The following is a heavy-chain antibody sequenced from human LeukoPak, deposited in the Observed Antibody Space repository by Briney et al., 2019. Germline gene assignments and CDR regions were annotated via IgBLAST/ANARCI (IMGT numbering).Heavy chain of an antibody. Sequence: GGSLRLSCAASGFTFSSYAMSWVRQAPGKGLEWVSAISGCGGSTYYADSVKGRFTISRDNSKNTLYLQMNSLRAEDTAVYYCAKDRDSGWYAAFDYWGQGTLDTVSS. J-gene: IGHJ4*02. V-gene: IGHV3-23*01. D-gene: IGHD6-19*01. CDR3: AKDRDSGWYAAFDY. CDR2: ISGCGGST. CDR1: GFTFSSYA.